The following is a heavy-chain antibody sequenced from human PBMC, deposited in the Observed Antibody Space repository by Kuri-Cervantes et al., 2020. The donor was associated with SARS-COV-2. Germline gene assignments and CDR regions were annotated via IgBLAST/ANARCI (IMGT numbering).Heavy chain of an antibody. CDR3: AKVENYGNAFDI. CDR2: ISSSSSTI. V-gene: IGHV3-48*01. D-gene: IGHD1-7*01. Sequence: GGSLRLSCAASGFTFSSYSMNWVRQAPGKGLEWVSYISSSSSTIYYADSVKGRFTISRDNAKNSLYLQMNSLRAEDTAVYYCAKVENYGNAFDIWGQGTMVTVSS. J-gene: IGHJ3*02. CDR1: GFTFSSYS.